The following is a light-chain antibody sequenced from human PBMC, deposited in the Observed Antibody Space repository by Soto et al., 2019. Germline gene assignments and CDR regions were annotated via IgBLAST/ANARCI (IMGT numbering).Light chain of an antibody. CDR3: LEDYNYPIT. CDR1: QGIRND. CDR2: AAS. V-gene: IGKV1-6*01. Sequence: AIQIYHSPSSLSASEGDRVTITCRASQGIRNDLGWYQQKPGKAPKLLIYAASSLQSGVPSRFSGSGSGTDFTLTISCLQPEDFATYYCLEDYNYPITFGHGTRLETK. J-gene: IGKJ5*01.